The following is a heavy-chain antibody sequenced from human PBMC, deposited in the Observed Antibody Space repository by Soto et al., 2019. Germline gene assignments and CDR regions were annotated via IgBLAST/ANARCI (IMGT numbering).Heavy chain of an antibody. J-gene: IGHJ6*02. CDR2: IWYDGSNK. Sequence: QVQLVESGGGVVQPGRSLRLSCAASGFTFSSYGMHWVRQAPGKGLEWVAVIWYDGSNKYYADSVKGRFTISRDNSKNTLYLQMNSLRAEDTAVYYCARWGVGSSGPHGMDVWGQGTTVTVSS. CDR3: ARWGVGSSGPHGMDV. V-gene: IGHV3-33*01. CDR1: GFTFSSYG. D-gene: IGHD6-19*01.